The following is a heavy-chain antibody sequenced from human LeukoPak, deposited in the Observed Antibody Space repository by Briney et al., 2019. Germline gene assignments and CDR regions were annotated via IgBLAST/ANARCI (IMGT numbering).Heavy chain of an antibody. CDR1: GYTFTSYY. CDR3: ARWGLLIPAAEQAAKPGWFDP. V-gene: IGHV1-46*01. D-gene: IGHD2-2*01. Sequence: GASVNVSCKASGYTFTSYYMHWVRQAPGQGLEWMGIINPSGGSTSYAQKFQGRVTMTRDTSTSTVYMELSSLRSEDTAVYYCARWGLLIPAAEQAAKPGWFDPWGQGTLVTVSS. J-gene: IGHJ5*02. CDR2: INPSGGST.